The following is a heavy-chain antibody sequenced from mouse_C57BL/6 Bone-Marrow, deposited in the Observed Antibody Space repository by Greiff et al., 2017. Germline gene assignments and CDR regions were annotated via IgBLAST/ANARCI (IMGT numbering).Heavy chain of an antibody. CDR1: GYTFTSYG. D-gene: IGHD2-1*01. V-gene: IGHV1-81*01. CDR2: IYPRSGNT. CDR3: LYYGNYGENY. Sequence: LVESGAELARPGASVKLSCKASGYTFTSYGISWVKQRTGQGLEWIGEIYPRSGNTYYNEKFKGKATLTADKSSSTAYMELRSLTSEDSAVYFCLYYGNYGENYWGQGTTLTVSS. J-gene: IGHJ2*01.